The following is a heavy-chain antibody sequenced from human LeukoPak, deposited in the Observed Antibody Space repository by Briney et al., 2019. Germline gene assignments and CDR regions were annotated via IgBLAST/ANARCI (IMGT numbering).Heavy chain of an antibody. D-gene: IGHD6-13*01. CDR1: GFTVSSSY. V-gene: IGHV3-66*01. Sequence: GGSLRLSCAASGFTVSSSYMSWVRQAPGKGLEWVSVIYSGGDTHYADSVKGRFTISRDNAKNSLYLQMNSLRAEDTAVYYCARDSGSPQDAFDIWGQGTMVTVSS. CDR2: IYSGGDT. CDR3: ARDSGSPQDAFDI. J-gene: IGHJ3*02.